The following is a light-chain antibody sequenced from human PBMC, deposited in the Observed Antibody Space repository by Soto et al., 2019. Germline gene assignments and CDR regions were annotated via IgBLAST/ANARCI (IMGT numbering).Light chain of an antibody. CDR3: SSYAGSSTYV. J-gene: IGLJ1*01. CDR2: EVN. V-gene: IGLV2-8*01. Sequence: QSVLTQPPSASGSPGQSVTISCTGTISDVGGYNYVAWYQQHPGKAPKLMIYEVNKRPSGVPDRFSGSKSSSTASLTVSGLQAEDEADYYCSSYAGSSTYVFGTGTKVTVL. CDR1: ISDVGGYNY.